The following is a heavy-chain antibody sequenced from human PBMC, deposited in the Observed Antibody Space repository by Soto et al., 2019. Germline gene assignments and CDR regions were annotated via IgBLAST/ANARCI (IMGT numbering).Heavy chain of an antibody. Sequence: PGGSLRLSCAASGFTFSNYAMSWVRQAPGKGLEWVSGISDSGDSTYNADSVRGRFTISRDNSKNTLYLQMNSLRAEDAAIYYCAKDLGTPGVAATLDYWGQGTLVNVAS. CDR2: ISDSGDST. CDR3: AKDLGTPGVAATLDY. V-gene: IGHV3-23*01. CDR1: GFTFSNYA. D-gene: IGHD1-26*01. J-gene: IGHJ4*02.